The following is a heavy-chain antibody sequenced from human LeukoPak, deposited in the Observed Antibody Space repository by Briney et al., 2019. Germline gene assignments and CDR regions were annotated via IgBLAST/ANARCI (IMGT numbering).Heavy chain of an antibody. V-gene: IGHV3-48*01. CDR2: ISSSSSTI. CDR3: ARVASGYDMDY. Sequence: GGSLRLSCAASGFTFSSYSMNWVRQAPGKGLEWVSYISSSSSTIYYADSVKGRFTISRDNAKNSLYLQMNSLGAEDTAVYYCARVASGYDMDYWGQGTLVTVSS. J-gene: IGHJ4*02. D-gene: IGHD5-12*01. CDR1: GFTFSSYS.